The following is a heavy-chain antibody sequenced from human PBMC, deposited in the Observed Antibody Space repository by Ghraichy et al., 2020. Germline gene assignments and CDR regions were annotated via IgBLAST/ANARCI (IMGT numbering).Heavy chain of an antibody. CDR2: IYYSGST. CDR3: ARNFVEMATIKNLHFDY. Sequence: SETLSLTCTVSGGSISSSSYYWGWIRQPPGKGLEWIGSIYYSGSTYYNPSLKSRVTISVDTSKNQFSLKLSSVTAADTAVYYCARNFVEMATIKNLHFDYWGQGTLVTVSS. J-gene: IGHJ4*02. V-gene: IGHV4-39*01. D-gene: IGHD5-24*01. CDR1: GGSISSSSYY.